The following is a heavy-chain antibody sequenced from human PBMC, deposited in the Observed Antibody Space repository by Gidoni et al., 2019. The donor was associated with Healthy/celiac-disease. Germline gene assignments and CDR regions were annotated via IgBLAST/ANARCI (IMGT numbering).Heavy chain of an antibody. V-gene: IGHV4-59*01. Sequence: QVQLQESGPGLVKPSETLSLTCTVSGGSISSYYWSWIRQPPGKGLEWIGYIYYSGSTNYNPSLKSRVTISVDTSKNQFSLKLSSVTAADTAVYYCARAPLEAAAGYFDYWGQGTLVTVSS. CDR3: ARAPLEAAAGYFDY. D-gene: IGHD6-13*01. CDR1: GGSISSYY. J-gene: IGHJ4*02. CDR2: IYYSGST.